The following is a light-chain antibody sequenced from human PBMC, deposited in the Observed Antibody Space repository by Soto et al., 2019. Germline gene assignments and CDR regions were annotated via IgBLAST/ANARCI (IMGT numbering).Light chain of an antibody. CDR1: QSVSSY. CDR2: DAS. V-gene: IGKV3-11*01. Sequence: ERGTLSCRASQSVSSYLAWYQQKPGQAPRLLIYDASNRATGIPARFSGSGSGTDFTLTCSLREPADFVFYSCQHRTKRPLTIAGGTKVDIK. J-gene: IGKJ4*01. CDR3: QHRTKRPLT.